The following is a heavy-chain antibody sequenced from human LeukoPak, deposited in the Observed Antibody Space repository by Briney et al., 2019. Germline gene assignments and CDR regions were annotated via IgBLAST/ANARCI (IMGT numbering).Heavy chain of an antibody. J-gene: IGHJ4*02. Sequence: PSETLSLTCAVYGGSFSGYYWSWIRQPPGKGLEWIGEINHSGSTNYNPSLKSRVTISVDTSENQFSLKLSSVTAADTAVYYCARGFLRSDYDSPHWGQGTLVTVSS. CDR2: INHSGST. D-gene: IGHD3-3*01. CDR1: GGSFSGYY. CDR3: ARGFLRSDYDSPH. V-gene: IGHV4-34*01.